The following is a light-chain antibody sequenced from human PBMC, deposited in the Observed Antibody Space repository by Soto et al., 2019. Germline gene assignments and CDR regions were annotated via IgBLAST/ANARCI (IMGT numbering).Light chain of an antibody. CDR3: QQYSDSPLT. Sequence: EIVLTQSPGTLSLSPGERATLSCRASQTVRTNYLAWFQHKPGQAPRLLIYGASSRATGIPDRFSGSGSRKDFTLTSNRLEPEDFAVYFCQQYSDSPLTFGGGTKVEIK. V-gene: IGKV3-20*01. CDR1: QTVRTNY. CDR2: GAS. J-gene: IGKJ4*01.